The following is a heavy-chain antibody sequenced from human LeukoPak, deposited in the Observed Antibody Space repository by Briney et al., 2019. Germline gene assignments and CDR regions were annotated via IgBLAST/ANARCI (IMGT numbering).Heavy chain of an antibody. Sequence: PGGSPRLSCAASGFTVSSNYMSWVRQAPGKGLEWISVIYSGGSTYYADSVKGRFTISRDNSKNTLYLQMNSLRAEDTAVYYCARSFYGSGSPFDYWGQGTLVTVSS. V-gene: IGHV3-53*01. D-gene: IGHD3-10*01. CDR2: IYSGGST. CDR1: GFTVSSNY. J-gene: IGHJ4*02. CDR3: ARSFYGSGSPFDY.